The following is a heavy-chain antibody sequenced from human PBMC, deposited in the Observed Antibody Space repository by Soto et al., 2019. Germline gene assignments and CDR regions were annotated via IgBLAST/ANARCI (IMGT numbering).Heavy chain of an antibody. CDR2: IYYSGST. V-gene: IGHV4-39*01. CDR3: ARHRLYGSGRPRYYYYGMDV. D-gene: IGHD3-10*01. Sequence: SETLSLTCTVSGGSISSSSYYWGWIRQPPGKGLEWIGSIYYSGSTYYNPSLKIRVTISVDTSKNQFSLKLSSVTAADTAVYYCARHRLYGSGRPRYYYYGMDVWGQGTTVTVSS. CDR1: GGSISSSSYY. J-gene: IGHJ6*02.